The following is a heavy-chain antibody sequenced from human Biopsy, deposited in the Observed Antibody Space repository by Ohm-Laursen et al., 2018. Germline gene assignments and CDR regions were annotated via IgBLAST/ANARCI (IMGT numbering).Heavy chain of an antibody. CDR3: GRAVRNQLLTDP. D-gene: IGHD1-7*01. V-gene: IGHV1-8*01. CDR1: GYTFTSYD. J-gene: IGHJ5*02. CDR2: LNPVSGNS. Sequence: GDSVKVSCKASGYTFTSYDITWVRQASGQGPEWIGWLNPVSGNSNFGQKFRGRVTVTSDTSISTAYMELSGLTSDDTATYYCGRAVRNQLLTDPWGQGTLVTVTS.